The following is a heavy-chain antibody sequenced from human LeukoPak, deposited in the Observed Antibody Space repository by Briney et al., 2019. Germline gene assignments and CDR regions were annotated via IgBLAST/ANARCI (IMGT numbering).Heavy chain of an antibody. CDR1: GFTLRSYR. D-gene: IGHD2-2*01. J-gene: IGHJ3*02. V-gene: IGHV3-48*04. Sequence: GRSLRLACAADGFTLRSYRMRWVRQDRGGGMGWVSYISSTSGPIYYSYSMKGRFTISIYNTKSYLYLQMNSLRAEDTAVYYCSRELVVPAAISSYDAFDIWGQGTMVTVS. CDR3: SRELVVPAAISSYDAFDI. CDR2: ISSTSGPI.